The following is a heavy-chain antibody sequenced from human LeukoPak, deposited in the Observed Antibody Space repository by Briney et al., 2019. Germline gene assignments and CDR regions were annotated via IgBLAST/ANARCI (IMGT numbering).Heavy chain of an antibody. D-gene: IGHD2-2*01. CDR3: ARDPYCSSTSCYDAFDI. CDR1: GFTVSSNY. Sequence: GGSLRLSCAASGFTVSSNYMSWVRQAPGKGLEWVSVIYSGGSTYYADSVKGRFTISRDNSKNTLYLQMNSLRAEDTAVYYCARDPYCSSTSCYDAFDIWGQGTMVTVSS. J-gene: IGHJ3*02. CDR2: IYSGGST. V-gene: IGHV3-66*01.